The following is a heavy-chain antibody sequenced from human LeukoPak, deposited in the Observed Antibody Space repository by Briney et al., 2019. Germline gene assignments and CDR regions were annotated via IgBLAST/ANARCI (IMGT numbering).Heavy chain of an antibody. CDR3: TTATSY. CDR1: GFTFSNAW. Sequence: GGSLRLSCAASGFTFSNAWMSWVRQAPGKGLEWVGRITSKTYSETTDYPAPVKGRFTISRDDSKDTVYLEMNSLETEDTAVYYCTTATSYWGQGSLVTVSS. V-gene: IGHV3-15*01. CDR2: ITSKTYSETT. J-gene: IGHJ4*02.